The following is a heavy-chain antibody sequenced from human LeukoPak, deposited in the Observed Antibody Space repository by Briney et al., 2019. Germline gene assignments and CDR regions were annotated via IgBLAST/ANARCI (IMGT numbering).Heavy chain of an antibody. D-gene: IGHD2-15*01. V-gene: IGHV4-34*01. CDR1: AGPVSGYY. Sequence: SSETLSLTCAVYAGPVSGYYWSWIPRPPGKGREWIGEINHSGTTNYNASLKSRVTISEATSKNPFSLKLNPVTAADTAVYYWERGRGLAERPLGYWGQGTLVTVSS. CDR2: INHSGTT. J-gene: IGHJ4*02. CDR3: ERGRGLAERPLGY.